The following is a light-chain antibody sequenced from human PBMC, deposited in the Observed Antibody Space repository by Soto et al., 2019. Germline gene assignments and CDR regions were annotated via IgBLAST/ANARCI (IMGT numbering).Light chain of an antibody. V-gene: IGKV4-1*01. CDR3: QQYYSLPLT. Sequence: DIVMTQSPDSLAVSLGERATINCKSTQSVLHSSNNKNYLAWYQQKPGQPPKLLIYWASTRDSGVPDRFSGSGSGTDFTLTISSLQAEDEAVYSCQQYYSLPLTFGGGTKVEIK. CDR2: WAS. J-gene: IGKJ4*01. CDR1: QSVLHSSNNKNY.